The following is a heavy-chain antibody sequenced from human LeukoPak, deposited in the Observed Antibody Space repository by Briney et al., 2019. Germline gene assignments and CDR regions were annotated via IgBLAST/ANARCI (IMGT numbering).Heavy chain of an antibody. D-gene: IGHD4-17*01. CDR2: ITSSGSS. Sequence: GGSLRLSCAASGFTFNNYAMNWVRQAPGKGLEWVSVITSSGSSYYADSVKGRFTISRDNSKNTLYLQMNSLRAEDTAIYYCAKDLYGDYDFDCWGRGTLVTVSS. J-gene: IGHJ4*02. CDR1: GFTFNNYA. V-gene: IGHV3-23*01. CDR3: AKDLYGDYDFDC.